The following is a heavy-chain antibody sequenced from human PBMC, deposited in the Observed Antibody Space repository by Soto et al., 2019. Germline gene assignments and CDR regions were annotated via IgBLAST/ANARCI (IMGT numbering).Heavy chain of an antibody. CDR3: ARDPDSPWAAAGGFDY. D-gene: IGHD6-13*01. V-gene: IGHV6-1*01. CDR2: TYYRSKWYN. CDR1: GDSVSSNIAA. Sequence: PSQTLSLTCAISGDSVSSNIAAWNWIRQSPSRGLEWLGRTYYRSKWYNDYAVSVKSRITINPDTSKNQFSLQLNSVTPEDTAVYYCARDPDSPWAAAGGFDYWGQGTLVTVSS. J-gene: IGHJ4*02.